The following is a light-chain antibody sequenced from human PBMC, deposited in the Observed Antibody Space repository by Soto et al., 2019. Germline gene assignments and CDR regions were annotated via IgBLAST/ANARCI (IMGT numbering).Light chain of an antibody. J-gene: IGLJ1*01. Sequence: QSVLTQPRSVSGSPGQSVTISCTGTSSDVGGYNYVSWYQQHPSRAPKLMIYDVTKRPSGVPDRFSGSKSGNTASLTISGLQAEDEADYYCCSYAVSYTLYVFGTGTKVTVL. CDR3: CSYAVSYTLYV. CDR2: DVT. CDR1: SSDVGGYNY. V-gene: IGLV2-11*01.